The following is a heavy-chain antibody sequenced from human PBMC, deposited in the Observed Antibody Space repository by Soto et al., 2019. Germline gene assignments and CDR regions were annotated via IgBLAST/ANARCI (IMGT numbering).Heavy chain of an antibody. D-gene: IGHD1-26*01. Sequence: QVQLQESGPGLVKPSGTLSLTCTVSGASISSTSSNDWWSWVRQPPGKGLEWIGEIYHSGSTNYNTALTRRVPMSVGKSKHQFALRLRSVTAADTAVYYCANMLGATLVDYWGQGSLVTVSS. CDR3: ANMLGATLVDY. CDR2: IYHSGST. CDR1: GASISSTSSNDW. V-gene: IGHV4-4*02. J-gene: IGHJ4*02.